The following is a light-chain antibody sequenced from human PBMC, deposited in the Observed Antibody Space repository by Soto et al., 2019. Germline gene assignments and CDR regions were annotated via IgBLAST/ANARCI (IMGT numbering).Light chain of an antibody. Sequence: EIVLTQSPATLSLSPGERATLSCRASQSVSNNYLAWYQQKPGQAPRLLIYAASTRATGIPARFSGSGSGTEFTLTISSLQSEDFAVYYCQQYSIWRTFGQGTKVDIK. CDR3: QQYSIWRT. CDR1: QSVSNN. V-gene: IGKV3-15*01. J-gene: IGKJ1*01. CDR2: AAS.